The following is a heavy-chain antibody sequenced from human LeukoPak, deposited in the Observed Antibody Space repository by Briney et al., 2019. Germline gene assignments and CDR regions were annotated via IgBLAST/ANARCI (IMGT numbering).Heavy chain of an antibody. V-gene: IGHV4-4*02. Sequence: SGTLSLTCGVSSDSISSGNWWTWVRQPPGKGLEWIGEIHHSERTNYNPSLKSRVTLSVDKSKNQFSLRLNSVTAADTAVYYCARSTTYCSDYWGQGMLVTVSS. D-gene: IGHD2-21*01. CDR3: ARSTTYCSDY. J-gene: IGHJ4*02. CDR2: IHHSERT. CDR1: SDSISSGNW.